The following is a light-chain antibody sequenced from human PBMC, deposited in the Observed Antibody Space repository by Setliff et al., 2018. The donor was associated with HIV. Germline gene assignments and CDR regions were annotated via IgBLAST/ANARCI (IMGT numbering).Light chain of an antibody. J-gene: IGLJ1*01. CDR2: DVS. Sequence: QSVLTQPASVSGSPGQSITISCTGTSSDVGRYKYVSWYQQHPGKTPKLIIYDVSKWPSGVSNRFSASKSGNTASLTISGRQAEDEADYYCCSYTSISTYVFGTGTKVTVL. V-gene: IGLV2-14*03. CDR3: CSYTSISTYV. CDR1: SSDVGRYKY.